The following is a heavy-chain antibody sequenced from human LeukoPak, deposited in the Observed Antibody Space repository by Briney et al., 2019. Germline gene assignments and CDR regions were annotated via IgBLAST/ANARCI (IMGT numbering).Heavy chain of an antibody. Sequence: SETLSLTCAVYGGSFSGYYWSWIRQPPGKGLEWIGEINHSGSTNYNPSLKSRVTISVDTSKNQFSLKLSSVTAADTAVYYCGGGIYRPNRFGYGAQGTLVTVPS. CDR1: GGSFSGYY. CDR2: INHSGST. J-gene: IGHJ4*02. V-gene: IGHV4-34*01. CDR3: GGGIYRPNRFGY. D-gene: IGHD3-16*01.